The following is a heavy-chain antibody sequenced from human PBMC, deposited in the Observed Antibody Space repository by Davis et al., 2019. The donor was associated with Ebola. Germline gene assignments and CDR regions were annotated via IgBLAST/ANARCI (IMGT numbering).Heavy chain of an antibody. CDR1: GFTFSRNW. V-gene: IGHV3-23*01. J-gene: IGHJ3*01. CDR2: FGTSGDT. Sequence: GGSLRLSCAASGFTFSRNWMSWVRQAPGKGLEWVSTFGTSGDTYYADSVKGRFTISRDNSRNTLYLQMNGLRVEDTAMYYCAKDTANIWFDVWGQGTMVTVSS. D-gene: IGHD2-21*02. CDR3: AKDTANIWFDV.